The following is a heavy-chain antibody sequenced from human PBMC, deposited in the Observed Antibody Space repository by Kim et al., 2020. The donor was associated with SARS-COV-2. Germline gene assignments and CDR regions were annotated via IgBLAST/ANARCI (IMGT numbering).Heavy chain of an antibody. J-gene: IGHJ6*02. V-gene: IGHV4-34*01. D-gene: IGHD6-13*01. CDR1: GGSFSGYY. CDR3: ARGRGPRVRGICAPYSSSWYCSPYYYGMDV. CDR2: INHSGST. Sequence: SETLSLTCAVYGGSFSGYYWSWIRQPPGKGLEWIGEINHSGSTNYNPSLKSRVTISVDTSKNQFSLKLSSVTAADTAVYYCARGRGPRVRGICAPYSSSWYCSPYYYGMDVWGQGTTVTVSS.